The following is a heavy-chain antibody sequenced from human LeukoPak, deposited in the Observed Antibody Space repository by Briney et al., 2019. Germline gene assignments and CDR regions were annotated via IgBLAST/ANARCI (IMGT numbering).Heavy chain of an antibody. D-gene: IGHD6-19*01. CDR2: ISGYNGDT. J-gene: IGHJ5*02. CDR1: GFIFTKYG. V-gene: IGHV1-18*01. CDR3: ARDPSNTSGWKTWFDT. Sequence: ASVKVPCKASGFIFTKYGISWVRQAPGQGLEWVGWISGYNGDTNYAQNLQGRVTMTRDTSTTTVYMELRSLRSDDTAFYYCARDPSNTSGWKTWFDTWGQGTLVTVSS.